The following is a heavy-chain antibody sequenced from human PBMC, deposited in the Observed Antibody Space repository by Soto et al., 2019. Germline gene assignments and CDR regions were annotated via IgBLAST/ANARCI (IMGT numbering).Heavy chain of an antibody. CDR3: ASGRETVKDAFDI. CDR1: GYTFTIYG. D-gene: IGHD4-17*01. Sequence: ASVKVSCTASGYTFTIYGISWVRQAPGQGLEWMGWISAYNGNTNYAQKLQGRVTMTTDTSTSTAYMELRSLRSDDTAVYYCASGRETVKDAFDIWGQGTMVTVSS. V-gene: IGHV1-18*01. J-gene: IGHJ3*02. CDR2: ISAYNGNT.